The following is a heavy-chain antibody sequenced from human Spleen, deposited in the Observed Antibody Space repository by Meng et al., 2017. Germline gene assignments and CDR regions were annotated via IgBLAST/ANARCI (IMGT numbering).Heavy chain of an antibody. J-gene: IGHJ4*02. CDR2: INPKSGDT. Sequence: ASVKVSCKPSGYTFPDYWLHWVRRAPGQGLEWMGRINPKSGDTHYAQRFQGRVTMTGDTSISTAYMELSGLRSDDTAMYYCARDEDISAAGKLFGDYWGQGPLVTVSS. CDR3: ARDEDISAAGKLFGDY. D-gene: IGHD6-13*01. CDR1: GYTFPDYW. V-gene: IGHV1-2*06.